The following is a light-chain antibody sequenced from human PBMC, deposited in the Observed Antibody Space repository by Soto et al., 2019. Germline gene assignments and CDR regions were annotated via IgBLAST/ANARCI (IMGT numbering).Light chain of an antibody. Sequence: DIQMTQSASILSASVGNRVTITYRASQSISSWLAWYQQKPGKAPKLLIYKASSLESGVPSRFSGSGSGTEFTLTISSLQPDDFATFYCQHYNSYPWTFGQGTKVEIK. J-gene: IGKJ1*01. CDR3: QHYNSYPWT. CDR2: KAS. CDR1: QSISSW. V-gene: IGKV1-5*03.